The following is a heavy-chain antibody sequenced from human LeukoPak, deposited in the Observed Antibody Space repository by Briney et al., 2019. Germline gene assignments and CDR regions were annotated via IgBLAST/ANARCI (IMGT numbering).Heavy chain of an antibody. CDR2: INHSGST. CDR3: ARGLGAYCSSTSCSLRPYNWFDP. Sequence: PSETLSLTCAVYGGSFSGYYWSWIRQPPGKGLEWIGEINHSGSTNYNPSLKSRVTISVDTSKNQFSLKLSSVTAADTAVYYCARGLGAYCSSTSCSLRPYNWFDPWGQGTLVTVSS. J-gene: IGHJ5*02. CDR1: GGSFSGYY. V-gene: IGHV4-34*01. D-gene: IGHD2-2*01.